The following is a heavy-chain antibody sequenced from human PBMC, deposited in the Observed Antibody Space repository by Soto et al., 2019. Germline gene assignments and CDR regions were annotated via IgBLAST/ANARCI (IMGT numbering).Heavy chain of an antibody. CDR2: IYPGDSDT. D-gene: IGHD5-12*01. V-gene: IGHV5-51*01. J-gene: IGHJ4*02. Sequence: GESLKISCKGSGYSFTSYWIGWVRQMPGKGLEWMGIIYPGDSDTRYSPSFQGQATISADKSISTAYLQWSSLKASDTAMYYCARALGVDIVATTEHYFDYWGQGTLVTVSS. CDR3: ARALGVDIVATTEHYFDY. CDR1: GYSFTSYW.